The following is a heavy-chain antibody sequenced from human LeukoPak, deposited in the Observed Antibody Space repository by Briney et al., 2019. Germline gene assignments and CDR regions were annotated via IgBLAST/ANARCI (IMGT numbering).Heavy chain of an antibody. CDR1: GFTFSNYW. CDR3: AKLGDFDWLINDWFDP. J-gene: IGHJ5*02. V-gene: IGHV3-74*01. Sequence: GGSLRLSCAASGFTFSNYWMHWVRQAPGKGLVWVSRLNSDGSSTNYADSVKGRFTISRDNAKNSLYLQMNSLRAEDTAVYYCAKLGDFDWLINDWFDPWGQGTLVTVSS. CDR2: LNSDGSST. D-gene: IGHD3-9*01.